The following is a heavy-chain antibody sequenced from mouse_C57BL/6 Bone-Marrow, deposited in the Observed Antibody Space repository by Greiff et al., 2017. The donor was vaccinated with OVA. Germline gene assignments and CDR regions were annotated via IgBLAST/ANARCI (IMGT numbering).Heavy chain of an antibody. CDR3: APLLNSY. CDR2: IYPGDGDT. V-gene: IGHV1-82*01. J-gene: IGHJ3*01. D-gene: IGHD2-1*01. Sequence: VKLMESGPELVKPGASVKLSCKASGYAFSSSWMNWVKQRPGKGLEWIGRIYPGDGDTNYNGKFKGKATLTADKSSSTAYMQLSSLTSEDSAVYFCAPLLNSYWGQGTLVTVSA. CDR1: GYAFSSSW.